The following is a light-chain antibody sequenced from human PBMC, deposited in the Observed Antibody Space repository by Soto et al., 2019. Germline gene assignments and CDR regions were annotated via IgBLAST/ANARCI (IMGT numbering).Light chain of an antibody. CDR2: DAS. J-gene: IGKJ2*01. Sequence: EVVLTQSPATLSLSPGERATLSCRASQSVGSYLAWYQQKLGQAPRLLIYDASNRATGIPARFSGSGSGTDFTLTISSLEPEDFAIYYWQQRSDWSSFDQGTKLEIK. V-gene: IGKV3-11*01. CDR3: QQRSDWSS. CDR1: QSVGSY.